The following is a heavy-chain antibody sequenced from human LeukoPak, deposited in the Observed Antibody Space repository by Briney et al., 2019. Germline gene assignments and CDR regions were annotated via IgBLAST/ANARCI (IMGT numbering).Heavy chain of an antibody. V-gene: IGHV4-59*01. D-gene: IGHD6-13*01. Sequence: SETLSLTCTVSDGSITNNDWSWVRQTPGKGLEFIGYVHYSGTTNYNPSLRSRVTISIDTSRKHFFLKLKSVTAADTAVYYCARDLGIAGGSYYYYYGMDVWGQGTTVTVSS. CDR1: DGSITNND. CDR2: VHYSGTT. J-gene: IGHJ6*02. CDR3: ARDLGIAGGSYYYYYGMDV.